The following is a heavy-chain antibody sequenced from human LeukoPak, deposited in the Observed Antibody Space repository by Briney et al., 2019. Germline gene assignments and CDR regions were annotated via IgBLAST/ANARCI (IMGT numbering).Heavy chain of an antibody. J-gene: IGHJ4*02. CDR3: APYSVATDDY. CDR1: GFTFSSYA. D-gene: IGHD5-12*01. Sequence: GGSLRLSCAASGFTFSSYAMSWVRQARGKGLEWVSAISGSGGSTYYADSVKGRFTISRDNSKNTLYLQMNSLRAEDTAVYYCAPYSVATDDYWGQGTLVTVSS. V-gene: IGHV3-23*01. CDR2: ISGSGGST.